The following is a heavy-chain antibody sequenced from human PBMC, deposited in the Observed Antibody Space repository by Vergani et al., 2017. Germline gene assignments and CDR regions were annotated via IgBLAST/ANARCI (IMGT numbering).Heavy chain of an antibody. V-gene: IGHV3-7*01. CDR2: IKQDGSEK. J-gene: IGHJ4*02. Sequence: EVQLVESGGGLVQPGGSLRLSCAASGFPFSSYWMSWVRQAPGKGLEWVANIKQDGSEKYYVDSVKGRFTISRDNAKNSLYLQMNSLRAEDTAVYYCARDRRLLRRYYFDYWGQGTLVTVSS. CDR1: GFPFSSYW. D-gene: IGHD3-22*01. CDR3: ARDRRLLRRYYFDY.